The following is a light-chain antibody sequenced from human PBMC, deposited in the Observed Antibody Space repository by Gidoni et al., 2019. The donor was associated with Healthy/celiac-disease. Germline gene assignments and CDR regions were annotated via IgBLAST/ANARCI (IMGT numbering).Light chain of an antibody. J-gene: IGKJ1*01. V-gene: IGKV1-39*01. CDR3: QQSYSTPRT. CDR2: AAS. Sequence: DIQMTQSPSSLSASVGDRVTIPCRASQGISSYLNWYQQNPVKSPKLLIYAASSLQSGVPSRFSCSGSGTVFTLTSSRLQPEDFAADYCQQSYSTPRTFGQGTKVEIK. CDR1: QGISSY.